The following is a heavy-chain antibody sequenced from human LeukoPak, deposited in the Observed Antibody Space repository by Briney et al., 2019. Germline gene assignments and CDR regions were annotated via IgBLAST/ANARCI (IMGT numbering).Heavy chain of an antibody. J-gene: IGHJ4*02. D-gene: IGHD3-22*01. CDR1: GFTFSSYA. Sequence: GGSLRLSCAASGFTFSSYAMSWVRQAPGKGLEWVSAISGSGGSTYYADSVKGRFTISRDNSKNTLYLQMNSLRAEDTAVYYCAKAEYYYDSSGYQYYFDYWGQGTPVTVSS. CDR2: ISGSGGST. V-gene: IGHV3-23*01. CDR3: AKAEYYYDSSGYQYYFDY.